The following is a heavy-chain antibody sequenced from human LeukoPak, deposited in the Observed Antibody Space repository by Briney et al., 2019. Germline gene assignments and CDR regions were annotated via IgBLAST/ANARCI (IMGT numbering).Heavy chain of an antibody. D-gene: IGHD6-13*01. CDR3: ARDRFIAAAGGRLFDY. Sequence: SETLSLTCTVSGGSISSSSYYWGWIRQPPGKGLEWIGSIYYSGSTYYNPSLKSRVTISVDTSKNQFSLKLSSVTAADTAVYYCARDRFIAAAGGRLFDYWGQGTLVTVSS. CDR1: GGSISSSSYY. J-gene: IGHJ4*02. CDR2: IYYSGST. V-gene: IGHV4-39*07.